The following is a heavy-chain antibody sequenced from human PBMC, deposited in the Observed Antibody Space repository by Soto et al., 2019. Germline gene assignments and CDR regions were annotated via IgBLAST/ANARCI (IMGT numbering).Heavy chain of an antibody. J-gene: IGHJ6*03. CDR1: GFTFSSYG. D-gene: IGHD6-13*01. Sequence: GGSLRLSCAASGFTFSSYGMHWVRQAPGKGLEWVAVIWYDGSNKYYADSVKGRFTISRDNSKNTLYLQMNSLRAEDTAVYYRAREGAAAGTSDYYYYMDVWGKGTTVTVSS. CDR2: IWYDGSNK. V-gene: IGHV3-33*01. CDR3: AREGAAAGTSDYYYYMDV.